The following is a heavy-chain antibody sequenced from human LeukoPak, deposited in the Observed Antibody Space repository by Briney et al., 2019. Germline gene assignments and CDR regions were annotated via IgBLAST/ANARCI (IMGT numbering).Heavy chain of an antibody. CDR3: ARDVDRGVERLAGAFDI. J-gene: IGHJ3*02. Sequence: PGGFLRLSCAASGFTFSSYWMSWVRQAPGKGLEWVASIKQDGSEKYYVDSVKGRFIMSRDNAKKSLYLQMNSLRAEDTAVYYCARDVDRGVERLAGAFDIWGQGTMVTVSS. D-gene: IGHD3-3*01. CDR2: IKQDGSEK. CDR1: GFTFSSYW. V-gene: IGHV3-7*01.